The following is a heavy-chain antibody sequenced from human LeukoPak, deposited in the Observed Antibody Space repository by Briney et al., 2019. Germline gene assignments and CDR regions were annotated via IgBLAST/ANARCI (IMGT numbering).Heavy chain of an antibody. V-gene: IGHV4-34*01. CDR1: GGSFSGYY. CDR3: VSGDSGSSVFDY. J-gene: IGHJ4*02. CDR2: IYQSGST. Sequence: SETLSLTCAVYGGSFSGYYWSWIRQPPGKGLEWIGEIYQSGSTNYNSSLKSRVTISVDKSKNQFSLKLSSVTAADTAVYYCVSGDSGSSVFDYWGQGTLVTVSS. D-gene: IGHD1-26*01.